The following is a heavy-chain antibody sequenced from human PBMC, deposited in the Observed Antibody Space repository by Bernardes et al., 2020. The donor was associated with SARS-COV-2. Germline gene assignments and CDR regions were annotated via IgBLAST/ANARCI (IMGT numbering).Heavy chain of an antibody. CDR2: IYPDDSDT. CDR1: GYSFTSNW. Sequence: GASLKISCKGSGYSFTSNWIGWVRQMPGKGLELMGIIYPDDSDTRYSPSFQGQVTISADKSIRTAYLQWSSLKASDTAMYHCARLYFYDSSGYYSRDKDAFDIWGQGTMVTVSS. J-gene: IGHJ3*02. CDR3: ARLYFYDSSGYYSRDKDAFDI. D-gene: IGHD3-22*01. V-gene: IGHV5-51*01.